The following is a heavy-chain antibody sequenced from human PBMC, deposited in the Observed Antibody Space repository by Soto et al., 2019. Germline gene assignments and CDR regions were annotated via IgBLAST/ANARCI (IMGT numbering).Heavy chain of an antibody. CDR1: GFTFSSYG. CDR3: AKSLGSGSYSYYYYYYMDV. D-gene: IGHD3-10*01. J-gene: IGHJ6*03. Sequence: PGGSLRLSCAASGFTFSSYGMHWVRQAPGKGLEWVAVISYDGSNKYYADSVKGRFTISRDNSKNTLYLQMNSLRAEDTAVYYCAKSLGSGSYSYYYYYYMDVWGKGTTVTVSS. CDR2: ISYDGSNK. V-gene: IGHV3-30*18.